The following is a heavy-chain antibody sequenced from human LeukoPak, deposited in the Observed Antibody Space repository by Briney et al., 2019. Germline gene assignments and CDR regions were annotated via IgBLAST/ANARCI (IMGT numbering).Heavy chain of an antibody. CDR2: ISSSADST. V-gene: IGHV3-23*01. D-gene: IGHD4-23*01. CDR1: GFTFISYA. CDR3: AKPLEKYTYGGNFDY. J-gene: IGHJ4*02. Sequence: GGSLRLSCEASGFTFISYAMSWVRQAPGKGLAWVSVISSSADSTYYADSVKGRFTISRDNSKNTLYLQMNNLRAEDTAVYYCAKPLEKYTYGGNFDYWGQGILVTVSS.